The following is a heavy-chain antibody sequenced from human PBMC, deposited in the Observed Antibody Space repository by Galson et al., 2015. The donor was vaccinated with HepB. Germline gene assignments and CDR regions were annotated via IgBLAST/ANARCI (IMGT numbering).Heavy chain of an antibody. CDR3: ARDSVVATVFPDY. Sequence: SLRLSCAASGFTFSSYGMHWVRQAPGKGLEWVAVIWYDGSNKYYADSVKGRFTISRDNSKNTLYLQMNSLRAEDTAVYYCARDSVVATVFPDYWGQGTLVTVSS. J-gene: IGHJ4*02. V-gene: IGHV3-33*01. CDR2: IWYDGSNK. CDR1: GFTFSSYG. D-gene: IGHD2-21*01.